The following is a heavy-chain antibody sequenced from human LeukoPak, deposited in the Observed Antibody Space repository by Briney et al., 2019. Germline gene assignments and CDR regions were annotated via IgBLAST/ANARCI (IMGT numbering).Heavy chain of an antibody. CDR2: IRQDGSDK. V-gene: IGHV3-7*01. D-gene: IGHD2-15*01. CDR3: ARDPGDVAAAHDAFDI. Sequence: GGSLRLSCIASGFTFGDYVMSWFRQAPGKGLEWVANIRQDGSDKFYVDSVKGRFTISRDNAQNSLYLQMNSLRAEDTAVYYCARDPGDVAAAHDAFDIWGQGTMVTVSS. CDR1: GFTFGDYV. J-gene: IGHJ3*02.